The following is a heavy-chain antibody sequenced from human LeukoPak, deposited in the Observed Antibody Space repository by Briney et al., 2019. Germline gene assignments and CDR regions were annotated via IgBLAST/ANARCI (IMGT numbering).Heavy chain of an antibody. CDR1: GGSISSGGYY. J-gene: IGHJ4*02. V-gene: IGHV4-31*03. CDR2: IYYSGST. Sequence: SETLSLTCTVSGGSISSGGYYWSWIRQHPGKGLEWIGYIYYSGSTYYNPSPKSRVTISVDTSKNQFSLKLSSVTAADTAVYYCARDEAGTDGYDYWGQGTLVTVSS. D-gene: IGHD6-19*01. CDR3: ARDEAGTDGYDY.